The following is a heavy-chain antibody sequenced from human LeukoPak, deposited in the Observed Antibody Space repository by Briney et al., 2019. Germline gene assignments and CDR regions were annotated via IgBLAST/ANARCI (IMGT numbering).Heavy chain of an antibody. Sequence: KPSETLSLTCTVSGGSISSYYWSWIRQPPGKGLEWIWYIYYSGSTKYNPSLKSRVTISVDTSKNQFSLKLTSVTAADTAVYYCARLGIGVVPSAMLGDYYFDYWGQGTLVTVSS. D-gene: IGHD2-2*01. CDR1: GGSISSYY. CDR2: IYYSGST. CDR3: ARLGIGVVPSAMLGDYYFDY. V-gene: IGHV4-59*08. J-gene: IGHJ4*02.